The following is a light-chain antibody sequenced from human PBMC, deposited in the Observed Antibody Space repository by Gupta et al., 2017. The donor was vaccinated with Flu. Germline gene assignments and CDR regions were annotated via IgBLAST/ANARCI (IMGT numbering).Light chain of an antibody. V-gene: IGKV2-28*01. J-gene: IGKJ2*01. CDR3: MQALQAPYT. CDR1: KSLLHGNGNNY. Sequence: DIVMTPSPLSLPVTPGEPASMSCRSSKSLLHGNGNNYMDWYLQKPGQSPQLVIYVSSNRAPGGPDRCTGSGSGTDFTLKITRVQAEDVGVYYCMQALQAPYTFGQGTKLEI. CDR2: VSS.